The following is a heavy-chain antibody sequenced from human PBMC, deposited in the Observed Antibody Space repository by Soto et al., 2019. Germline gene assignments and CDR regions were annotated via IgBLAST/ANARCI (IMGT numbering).Heavy chain of an antibody. J-gene: IGHJ4*02. CDR2: VYPGDSDT. V-gene: IGHV5-51*01. Sequence: GESLKISCKGSGYRLSNYWIGWVRQMPGKGLKWMGIVYPGDSDTRYSPSFQGQVTLSVDKSTSTAYLQWTSLKASDTAMYYCARLGPEPYYGSKSDSFYFDYWGQGTLVTVSS. CDR3: ARLGPEPYYGSKSDSFYFDY. D-gene: IGHD3-10*01. CDR1: GYRLSNYW.